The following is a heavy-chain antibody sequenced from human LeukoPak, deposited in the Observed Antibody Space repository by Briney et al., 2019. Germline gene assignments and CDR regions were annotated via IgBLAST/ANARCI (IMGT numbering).Heavy chain of an antibody. CDR2: IKSDGTGI. Sequence: GGSLTLSCTTSGFTFSNYWMLWVRQAPGKGLVWVSRIKSDGTGITYTDSVEGRFTISRDNAKNTLYLEMNSLRDEDTAVYYCVRGQTIDYWGQGTLVTVSS. J-gene: IGHJ4*02. CDR3: VRGQTIDY. D-gene: IGHD3-3*01. V-gene: IGHV3-74*01. CDR1: GFTFSNYW.